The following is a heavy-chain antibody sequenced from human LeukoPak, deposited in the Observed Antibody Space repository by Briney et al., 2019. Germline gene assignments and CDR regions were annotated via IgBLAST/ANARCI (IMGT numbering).Heavy chain of an antibody. CDR1: GGSFSGYY. Sequence: SETLSLTCAVYGGSFSGYYWSWIRQPPGKGLEWIGEINHSGSTNYNPSLESRVTISVDTSKNQFSLKLSSVTAADTAVYYCARGLGGYSSSSIYYYYYMDVWGKGTTVTVSS. J-gene: IGHJ6*03. V-gene: IGHV4-34*01. D-gene: IGHD6-6*01. CDR3: ARGLGGYSSSSIYYYYYMDV. CDR2: INHSGST.